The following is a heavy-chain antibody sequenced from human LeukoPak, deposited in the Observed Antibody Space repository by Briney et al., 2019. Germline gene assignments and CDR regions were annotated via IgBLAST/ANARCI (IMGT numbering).Heavy chain of an antibody. CDR3: ARDLGAAAGTGGYYYYMDV. J-gene: IGHJ6*03. Sequence: SVKVSCKASGGTFSSDAISWVRQAPGQGLEWMGRIIPIFGTANYAQKLQGRVTITTDESTSTAYMELSSLRSEDTAVYYCARDLGAAAGTGGYYYYMDVWGKGTTVTVSS. CDR2: IIPIFGTA. CDR1: GGTFSSDA. V-gene: IGHV1-69*05. D-gene: IGHD6-13*01.